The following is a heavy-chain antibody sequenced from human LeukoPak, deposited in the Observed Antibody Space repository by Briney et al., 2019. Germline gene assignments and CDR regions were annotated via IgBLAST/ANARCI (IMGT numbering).Heavy chain of an antibody. CDR3: ARDRGYCSGGSCYSFDY. CDR1: GGTFSSYA. J-gene: IGHJ4*02. Sequence: SVKVSCKASGGTFSSYAISWVRQAPGQGVEWMGGIIPIFGTADYEQKLQGRVTITADESTSTAYMELSSLRSEDTAVYYCARDRGYCSGGSCYSFDYWGQGTLVTVSS. CDR2: IIPIFGTA. D-gene: IGHD2-15*01. V-gene: IGHV1-69*13.